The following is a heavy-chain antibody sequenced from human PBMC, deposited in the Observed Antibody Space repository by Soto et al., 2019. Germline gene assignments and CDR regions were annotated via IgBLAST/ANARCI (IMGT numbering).Heavy chain of an antibody. CDR2: IYHSGST. J-gene: IGHJ6*02. V-gene: IGHV4-30-2*01. D-gene: IGHD2-21*02. Sequence: SVTLSVTCAVSGGSISSGGYSWSWIRQPPGKGLEWIGYIYHSGSTYYNPSLKSRVTISVDTSKNQFSLRLNSVTAADTAVYYCARDLWGYCGTDCYPLDVWGQGTTVTVSS. CDR3: ARDLWGYCGTDCYPLDV. CDR1: GGSISSGGYS.